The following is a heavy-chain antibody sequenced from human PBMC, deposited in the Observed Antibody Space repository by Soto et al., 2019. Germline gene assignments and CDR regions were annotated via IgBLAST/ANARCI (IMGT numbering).Heavy chain of an antibody. Sequence: GGSLRLSCAASGFTFSSFEMSWVRQAPGRGLEWVSFISDDSSRTYYADAVKGRFTISRDNSKNTLYLQMNSLRAEDTAVYYCAKGDPDAFDIWGQGTMVTVSS. V-gene: IGHV3-23*01. D-gene: IGHD2-21*02. J-gene: IGHJ3*02. CDR3: AKGDPDAFDI. CDR2: ISDDSSRT. CDR1: GFTFSSFE.